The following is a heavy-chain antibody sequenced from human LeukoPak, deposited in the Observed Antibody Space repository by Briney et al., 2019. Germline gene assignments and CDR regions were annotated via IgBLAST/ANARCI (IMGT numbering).Heavy chain of an antibody. D-gene: IGHD3-9*01. V-gene: IGHV3-53*01. CDR1: GFSVGTNH. Sequence: GGSLRLSCAASGFSVGTNHMTWVRQAPGKGLEWVSVIYSGDNTYYADSVKGRFTISRDTPKNTLYLQMNSLRAEDTAVYYCAKDVAYYDILTGYTHYFDYWGQGTLVTVSS. J-gene: IGHJ4*02. CDR3: AKDVAYYDILTGYTHYFDY. CDR2: IYSGDNT.